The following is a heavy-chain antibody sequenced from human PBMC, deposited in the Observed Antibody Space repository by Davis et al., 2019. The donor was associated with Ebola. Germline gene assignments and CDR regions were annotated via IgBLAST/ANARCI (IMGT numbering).Heavy chain of an antibody. J-gene: IGHJ4*02. D-gene: IGHD2-2*01. CDR1: GGSISSHY. CDR3: ATSHQIRGKDCFDY. Sequence: PSETLSLTCTVSGGSISSHYWSWIRQPPGKGLEWIGYIFYSGSTNYNPSLTSRVTISVDTSKNQFSLRLTSVTAADTAIYYWATSHQIRGKDCFDYWDQGNLVIVSS. V-gene: IGHV4-59*11. CDR2: IFYSGST.